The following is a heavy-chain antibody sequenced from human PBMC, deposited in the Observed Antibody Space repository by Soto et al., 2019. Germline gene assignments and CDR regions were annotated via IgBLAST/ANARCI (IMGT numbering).Heavy chain of an antibody. CDR3: AKKGGGLDS. CDR1: GYSFTNSW. Sequence: EVRLVQSGAEVKKPGESLRISCKGSGYSFTNSWIAWVRQMPEKGLEWMGIIYPGDSETKYSPSFQGQVTISVDKSVSITYLQWSSLKASDTAIYYCAKKGGGLDSWGQGTLVTVSS. V-gene: IGHV5-51*03. D-gene: IGHD2-15*01. J-gene: IGHJ4*02. CDR2: IYPGDSET.